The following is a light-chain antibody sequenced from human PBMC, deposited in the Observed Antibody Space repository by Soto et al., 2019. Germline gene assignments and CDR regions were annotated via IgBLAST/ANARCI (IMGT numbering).Light chain of an antibody. CDR3: SSYTSSSTLYV. V-gene: IGLV2-14*01. Sequence: QSALTQPASVSGSPGQSITISCAGTSSDIGGYNYVSWYQQHPGKAPKVMNYEVSNRPSGVSNRFSGSKSGNTASLTISGLQAEDEADYYCSSYTSSSTLYVFGSGTKVTVL. CDR1: SSDIGGYNY. J-gene: IGLJ1*01. CDR2: EVS.